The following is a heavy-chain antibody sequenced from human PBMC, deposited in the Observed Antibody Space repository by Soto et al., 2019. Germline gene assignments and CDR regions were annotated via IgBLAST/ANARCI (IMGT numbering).Heavy chain of an antibody. CDR1: GFTFDDYA. D-gene: IGHD6-13*01. Sequence: SLRLSCAASGFTFDDYAMHWVRQAPGKGLEWVSGISWNSGSIGYADSVKGRFTISRDNAKNSLYLQMNSLRAEDTALYYCAKDNFGIAPYYYVMAVSGQGTTVTVSS. CDR3: AKDNFGIAPYYYVMAV. V-gene: IGHV3-9*01. J-gene: IGHJ6*02. CDR2: ISWNSGSI.